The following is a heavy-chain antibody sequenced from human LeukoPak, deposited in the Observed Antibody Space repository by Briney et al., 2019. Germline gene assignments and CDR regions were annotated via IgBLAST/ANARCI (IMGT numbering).Heavy chain of an antibody. V-gene: IGHV1-69*13. D-gene: IGHD3-10*01. CDR3: ARGSLWFGEFYRYYYYGMDV. CDR1: GGTISSYA. Sequence: SVKVSCKASGGTISSYAISWVRQAPGQGLEWMGGIIPIFGTANYAQKFQGRVTITADESTSTAYMELSSLRSEDTAVYYCARGSLWFGEFYRYYYYGMDVWGQGTTVTVSS. J-gene: IGHJ6*02. CDR2: IIPIFGTA.